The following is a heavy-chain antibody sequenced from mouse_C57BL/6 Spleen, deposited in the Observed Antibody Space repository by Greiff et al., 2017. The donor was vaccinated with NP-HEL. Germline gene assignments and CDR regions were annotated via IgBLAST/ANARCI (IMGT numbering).Heavy chain of an antibody. J-gene: IGHJ3*01. CDR2: IYPGSGST. CDR1: GYTFTSYW. D-gene: IGHD4-1*01. CDR3: ARSWGWDALWFAY. Sequence: QVQLQQPGAELVKPGASVKMSCKASGYTFTSYWITWVKQRPGQGLEWIGDIYPGSGSTNYNEKFKSKATLTVDTSSSTAYMQLSSLTSEDSAVYYCARSWGWDALWFAYWGQGTLVTVSA. V-gene: IGHV1-55*01.